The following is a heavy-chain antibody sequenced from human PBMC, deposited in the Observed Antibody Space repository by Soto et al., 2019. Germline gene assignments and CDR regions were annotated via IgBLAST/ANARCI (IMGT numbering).Heavy chain of an antibody. V-gene: IGHV3-48*03. CDR2: IRANDESI. CDR3: ARETLRDAIDI. J-gene: IGHJ3*02. CDR1: GFDFRSYE. Sequence: XGSLRLSCVAAGFDFRSYEMNWVRQAPGKGLEWVSNIRANDESIYYADSVKGRVSVSRDNAKNSLFLEMNSLRVDDTAVYYCARETLRDAIDIWGQGPMVTVSS.